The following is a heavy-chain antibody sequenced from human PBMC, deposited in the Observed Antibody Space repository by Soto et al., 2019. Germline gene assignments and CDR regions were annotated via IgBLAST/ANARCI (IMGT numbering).Heavy chain of an antibody. J-gene: IGHJ4*02. CDR2: MNPNSGNT. Sequence: ASVKVSCKASGYTFTSYDINWVRQATGQGLEWMGWMNPNSGNTGYAQKFQGRVTMTRNTSISTAYMELSSLRSEDTAVYYCARTPTEFVVVAASAPMPDYWGQGTLVTVSS. V-gene: IGHV1-8*01. CDR3: ARTPTEFVVVAASAPMPDY. CDR1: GYTFTSYD. D-gene: IGHD2-15*01.